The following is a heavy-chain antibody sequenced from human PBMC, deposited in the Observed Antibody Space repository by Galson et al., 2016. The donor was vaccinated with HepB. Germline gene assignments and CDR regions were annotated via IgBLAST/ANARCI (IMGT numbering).Heavy chain of an antibody. Sequence: SVKVSCKASGYTFTSYYMHWVRQAPGQGLEWMGIINPSGGSTSYAQKFQGRVTMTRDTSTSTVYMELSSLRSEDTAVFYCARGGITFGVSAEAFDNWGRGTVVTVSS. V-gene: IGHV1-46*01. D-gene: IGHD3-16*01. CDR2: INPSGGST. J-gene: IGHJ3*02. CDR1: GYTFTSYY. CDR3: ARGGITFGVSAEAFDN.